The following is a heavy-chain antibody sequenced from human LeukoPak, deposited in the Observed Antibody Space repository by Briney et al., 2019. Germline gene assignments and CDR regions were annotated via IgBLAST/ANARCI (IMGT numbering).Heavy chain of an antibody. Sequence: GGSLRLSCAASGFTFSSSWMHWVRHAPGKGVGWVSRITRDGSSTTYAYSVKCRFIISSYNSKNTLYLQMNSLTAEDTAVYHCAKRGIMIRGVIIIGFHKEAYYFDCRGQGTLVTVSS. D-gene: IGHD3-10*01. CDR3: AKRGIMIRGVIIIGFHKEAYYFDC. CDR1: GFTFSSSW. J-gene: IGHJ4*02. CDR2: ITRDGSST. V-gene: IGHV3-74*01.